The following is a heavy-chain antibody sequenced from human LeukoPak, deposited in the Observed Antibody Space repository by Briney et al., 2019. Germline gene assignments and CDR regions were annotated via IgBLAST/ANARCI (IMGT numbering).Heavy chain of an antibody. Sequence: SETLSLTCTVSGDSISGYYWSWIRQPPGKGLEWIGYIYYSGSTNSNPSLRSRVTISVDTSKNQFSLKLSSVTAADTAVYYCARSRPLGIRLNAFDIWGQGTMVTVSS. CDR1: GDSISGYY. D-gene: IGHD7-27*01. V-gene: IGHV4-59*08. CDR3: ARSRPLGIRLNAFDI. CDR2: IYYSGST. J-gene: IGHJ3*02.